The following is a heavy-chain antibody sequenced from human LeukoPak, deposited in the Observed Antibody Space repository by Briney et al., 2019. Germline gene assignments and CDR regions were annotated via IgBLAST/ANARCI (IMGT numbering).Heavy chain of an antibody. Sequence: ASVKVSCKASGYTFTGYDINWVRQATGQGLEWMGWMNPNSGNTGYAQKFQGRVTMTTDMSTSTVYMELSSLRSEDTAVYYCARGHLWFGDKYHDAFDIWGQGTMVTVSS. V-gene: IGHV1-8*01. CDR1: GYTFTGYD. CDR3: ARGHLWFGDKYHDAFDI. J-gene: IGHJ3*02. CDR2: MNPNSGNT. D-gene: IGHD3-10*01.